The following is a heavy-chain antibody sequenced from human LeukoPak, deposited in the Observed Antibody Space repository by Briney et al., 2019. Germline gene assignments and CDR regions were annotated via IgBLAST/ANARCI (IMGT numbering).Heavy chain of an antibody. CDR1: GFTFSSYG. Sequence: PGGSLRLSCAASGFTFSSYGMHWVRQAPGKGLEWVAVISYDGSNKYYADSVKGRFTISRDNSKNTLYLRMNSLRAEDTAVYYCAKGATYFDYWGQGTLVTVSS. D-gene: IGHD1-26*01. J-gene: IGHJ4*02. CDR2: ISYDGSNK. V-gene: IGHV3-30*18. CDR3: AKGATYFDY.